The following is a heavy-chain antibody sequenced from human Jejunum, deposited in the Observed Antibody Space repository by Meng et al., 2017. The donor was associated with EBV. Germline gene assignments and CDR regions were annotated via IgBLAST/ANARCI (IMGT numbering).Heavy chain of an antibody. D-gene: IGHD3-10*01. V-gene: IGHV3-53*01. CDR3: ARGGEPDY. Sequence: EVQLVESGGGLIQPGGSLRLSCAASGFSVKNNYMSWVRQAPGKGLEWVSVIYSGGNTYYADSVKGRFTISRDDSKNTVFLQMNSLRAEDTAVYYCARGGEPDYWGQGTLVTVSS. CDR2: IYSGGNT. CDR1: GFSVKNNY. J-gene: IGHJ4*02.